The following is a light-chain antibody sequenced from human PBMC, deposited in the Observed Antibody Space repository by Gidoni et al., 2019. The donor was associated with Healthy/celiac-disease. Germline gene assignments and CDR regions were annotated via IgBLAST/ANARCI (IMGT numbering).Light chain of an antibody. Sequence: SYELTQPLSVSVALGQTASITCGGNNIGSKNVHWYQQKPGQAPVLVIYRDSNRPSGIPERFSGSNSGNTATLTMSRAQAGDEADYYCQVWDSSTAVFGGGTKLTVL. V-gene: IGLV3-9*01. J-gene: IGLJ3*02. CDR1: NIGSKN. CDR3: QVWDSSTAV. CDR2: RDS.